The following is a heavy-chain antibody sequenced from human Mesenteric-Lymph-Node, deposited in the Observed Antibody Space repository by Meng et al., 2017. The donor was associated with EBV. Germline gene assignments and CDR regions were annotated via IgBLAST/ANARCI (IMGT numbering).Heavy chain of an antibody. J-gene: IGHJ4*02. D-gene: IGHD6-19*01. CDR2: TYYRSRWYS. Sequence: QGPLQQPGPGPGKPSQTPSLTCAISGDSVSSNSAAWNWIRQSPSRGLEWLGRTYYRSRWYSDFGISVKGRITINSDTSKNQFSLQLNSVTPEDTAVYYCARDPSGWYYFDYWGQGTLVTGSS. CDR3: ARDPSGWYYFDY. V-gene: IGHV6-1*01. CDR1: GDSVSSNSAA.